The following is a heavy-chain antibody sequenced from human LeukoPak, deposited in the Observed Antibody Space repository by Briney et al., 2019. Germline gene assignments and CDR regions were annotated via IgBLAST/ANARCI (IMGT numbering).Heavy chain of an antibody. D-gene: IGHD1-1*01. Sequence: AGGSLRLSCAISGFIFNTNGMNWVRQSPGKGLEWLATIAGGDESTYYADSVKGRFAISRDNSKNTVFLHMNSLRVEDTAVCYCARGVYWSLDYWGQGTPVTVSS. V-gene: IGHV3-23*01. CDR1: GFIFNTNG. CDR3: ARGVYWSLDY. J-gene: IGHJ4*02. CDR2: IAGGDEST.